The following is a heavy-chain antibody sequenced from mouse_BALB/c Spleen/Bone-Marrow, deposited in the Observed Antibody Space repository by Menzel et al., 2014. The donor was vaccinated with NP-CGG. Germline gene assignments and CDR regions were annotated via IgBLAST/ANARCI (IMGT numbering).Heavy chain of an antibody. CDR1: GYTFTNYC. V-gene: IGHV1-7*01. J-gene: IGHJ4*01. CDR3: TREDSYSRSYAKDF. D-gene: IGHD2-14*01. Sequence: QVQLQQPGAELAKLGASVKMSCKASGYTFTNYCIHWVKQRPGQGLEWIGYINPTIGYTEYNQKFKAKATLTADKSSTTAYMQLSGLTSEDSAVYYCTREDSYSRSYAKDFWGQGSSVPVPS. CDR2: INPTIGYT.